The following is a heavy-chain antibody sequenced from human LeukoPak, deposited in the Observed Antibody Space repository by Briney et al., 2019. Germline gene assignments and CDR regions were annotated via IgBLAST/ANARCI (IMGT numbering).Heavy chain of an antibody. CDR2: IYTSGST. V-gene: IGHV4-61*02. Sequence: SATLSLTCTVSGGSISSGSYYWSWIRQPAGKGLEWIGRIYTSGSTNYNPSLKSRVTISVDTSKNQFSLKVSSVTAADTAVYYCARVFDSGSQAYFYYMDVWGKGTTVTISS. CDR3: ARVFDSGSQAYFYYMDV. D-gene: IGHD3-10*01. J-gene: IGHJ6*03. CDR1: GGSISSGSYY.